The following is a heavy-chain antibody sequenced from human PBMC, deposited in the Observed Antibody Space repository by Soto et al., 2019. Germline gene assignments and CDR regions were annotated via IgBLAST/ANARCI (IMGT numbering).Heavy chain of an antibody. D-gene: IGHD5-18*01. CDR1: RFTLSSYA. V-gene: IGHV3-23*01. CDR3: AKDPLWSPDFDY. CDR2: ISGSGGST. J-gene: IGHJ4*02. Sequence: GGSLRISCAASRFTLSSYAMSWVRQAPGKGLEWVSAISGSGGSTYYADSVKGRFTISRDNSKNTLYLQMNSLRAEDTAVYYCAKDPLWSPDFDYWGQGTLVTVS.